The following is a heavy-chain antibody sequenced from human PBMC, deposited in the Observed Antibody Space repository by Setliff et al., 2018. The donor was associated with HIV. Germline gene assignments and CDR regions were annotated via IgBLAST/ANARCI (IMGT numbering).Heavy chain of an antibody. D-gene: IGHD3-10*01. CDR1: GGSLSGYY. CDR2: INQSGNT. Sequence: SETLSLTCAVYGGSLSGYYWSWVRQSPGRWLEWIGEINQSGNTNFNPSLKSRLIISADTSKSQFSLKLTSVTAADTALYYCAREGGQGYSGSGSFYHRNFDLWGRGTLVTVSS. V-gene: IGHV4-34*01. CDR3: AREGGQGYSGSGSFYHRNFDL. J-gene: IGHJ2*01.